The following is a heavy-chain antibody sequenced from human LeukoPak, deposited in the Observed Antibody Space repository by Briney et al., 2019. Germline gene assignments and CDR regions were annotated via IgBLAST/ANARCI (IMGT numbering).Heavy chain of an antibody. D-gene: IGHD6-19*01. CDR1: GYTFTGYY. Sequence: PGASVTVSCKASGYTFTGYYMHWVRQAPGQGLEWMGWINSNSGGTNYAQKVQGRVTMTRDTSISTAYMELSRLRSDGTAVYYCARGQKIAVAGTGWFDPWGQGTLVTVSS. CDR3: ARGQKIAVAGTGWFDP. J-gene: IGHJ5*02. V-gene: IGHV1-2*02. CDR2: INSNSGGT.